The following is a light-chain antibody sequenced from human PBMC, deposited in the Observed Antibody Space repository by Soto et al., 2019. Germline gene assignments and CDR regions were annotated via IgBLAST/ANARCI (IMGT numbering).Light chain of an antibody. V-gene: IGLV2-14*03. J-gene: IGLJ2*01. Sequence: QSVLTQPASVSGSPGQSITISCTGTSSAVGDYQYVSWYQQYPGKAPKLILFDVSGRPSGVSHRFSGSKSGDTASLTISGLQAEDEAVYYCNSYTNSNTLGVFGGGTKVTVL. CDR3: NSYTNSNTLGV. CDR2: DVS. CDR1: SSAVGDYQY.